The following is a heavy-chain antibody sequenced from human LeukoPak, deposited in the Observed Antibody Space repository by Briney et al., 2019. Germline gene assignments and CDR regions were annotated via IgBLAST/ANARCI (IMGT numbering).Heavy chain of an antibody. D-gene: IGHD5-12*01. CDR3: TRGYSGYCNFDC. J-gene: IGHJ4*02. Sequence: GGSLRLSCAAIGFTSNYWMHWVRQAPGKGLAWVSRISGDGSTTFYADSVKGRFTISRDNSKNTLYLQMSSVRAEDTAVYYCTRGYSGYCNFDCWAQGTLVTVSS. CDR2: ISGDGSTT. V-gene: IGHV3-74*01. CDR1: GFTSNYW.